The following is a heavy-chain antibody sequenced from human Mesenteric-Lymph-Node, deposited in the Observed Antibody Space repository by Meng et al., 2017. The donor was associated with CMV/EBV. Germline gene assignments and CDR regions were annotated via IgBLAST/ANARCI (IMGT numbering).Heavy chain of an antibody. Sequence: YVLTFRDYTMNGVSQDQGKGLEWVSAISSSGYIDDADTVKGRFTISRDKDKNSLYLQMNSLRAGDTAVYYWARDQRNGNPGAPDYWGQGTLVTVSS. CDR3: ARDQRNGNPGAPDY. J-gene: IGHJ4*02. CDR2: ISSSGYI. D-gene: IGHD7-27*01. V-gene: IGHV3-69-1*02. CDR1: VLTFRDYT.